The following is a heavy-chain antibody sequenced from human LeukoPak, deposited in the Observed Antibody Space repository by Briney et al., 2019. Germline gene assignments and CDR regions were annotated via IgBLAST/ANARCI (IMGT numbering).Heavy chain of an antibody. Sequence: ASVKVSCKAPGYTFTGYYMHWVRQAPGQGLEWMGRINPNSGGTNYAQKFQGRVTMTRDTSISTAYMELSRLRSDDTAVYYCARSEWQWLVLDAFDIWGQGTMITVSS. D-gene: IGHD6-19*01. CDR1: GYTFTGYY. CDR2: INPNSGGT. CDR3: ARSEWQWLVLDAFDI. V-gene: IGHV1-2*06. J-gene: IGHJ3*02.